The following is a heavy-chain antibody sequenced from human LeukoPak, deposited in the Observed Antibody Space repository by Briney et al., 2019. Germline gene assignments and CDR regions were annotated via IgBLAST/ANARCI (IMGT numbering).Heavy chain of an antibody. CDR1: GFTFSNAW. V-gene: IGHV3-30*18. CDR2: ISYDGSNK. D-gene: IGHD1-26*01. CDR3: AKVSGSYSVSYYFDY. J-gene: IGHJ4*02. Sequence: GSLRLSCATSGFTFSNAWMNWVRQAPGKGLEWVAVISYDGSNKYYADSVKGRFTISRDNSKNTLYLQMNSLRAEDTAVYYCAKVSGSYSVSYYFDYWGQGTLVTVSS.